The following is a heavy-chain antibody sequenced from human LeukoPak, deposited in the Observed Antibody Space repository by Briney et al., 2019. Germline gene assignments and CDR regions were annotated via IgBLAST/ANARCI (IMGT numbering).Heavy chain of an antibody. Sequence: GGSLRLSCAASGFTFSNAWMSWVRQAPGKGLEWVGRIKSKTDGGTTDYAAPVKGRFTISRDDSKNTLYLQMNSLKTEDTAVYYCTVWFGEFNTYYYYYYMDVWGKGTTVTISS. V-gene: IGHV3-15*01. CDR3: TVWFGEFNTYYYYYYMDV. CDR1: GFTFSNAW. D-gene: IGHD3-10*01. J-gene: IGHJ6*03. CDR2: IKSKTDGGTT.